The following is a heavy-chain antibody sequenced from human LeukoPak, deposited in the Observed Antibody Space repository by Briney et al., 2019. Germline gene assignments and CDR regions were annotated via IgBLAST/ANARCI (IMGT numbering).Heavy chain of an antibody. D-gene: IGHD3-22*01. CDR2: ISSSGTII. CDR3: ARAGIGSPYFFDY. CDR1: GFSFSSYE. Sequence: GGSLRLSCAASGFSFSSYEMNWVRQAPGKGLDWISYISSSGTIIYYADSVKGRFTISRDNAKNSLYLQMNSLRVEDTAVYYCARAGIGSPYFFDYWGQGTLVTVSS. J-gene: IGHJ4*02. V-gene: IGHV3-48*03.